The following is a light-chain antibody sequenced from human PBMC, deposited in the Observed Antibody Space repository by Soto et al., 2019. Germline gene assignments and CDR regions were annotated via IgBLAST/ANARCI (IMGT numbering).Light chain of an antibody. V-gene: IGKV3-20*01. J-gene: IGKJ1*01. CDR2: GAS. Sequence: EIVLTQSPGTLSLSPGERATLSCRASQSVSSSYLACYQQKPGQAPRLLIYGASSRATGIPDRFSGSGSGTDLTLTISRLEPEDFAVYYCQQYGSSLCTFGQGTKVEIK. CDR1: QSVSSSY. CDR3: QQYGSSLCT.